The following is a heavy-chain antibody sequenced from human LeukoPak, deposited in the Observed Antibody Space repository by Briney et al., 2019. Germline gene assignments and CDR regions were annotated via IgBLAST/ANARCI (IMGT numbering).Heavy chain of an antibody. CDR3: ARVSRSSWYPSGWFDP. Sequence: ASVNVSFKASGYTFTSYGISWVRQPPGQGLEWMGWISAYNGNTNYAQKLQGRVTMTTDTSTSTAYMELRSLRSDDTAVYYCARVSRSSWYPSGWFDPWGQGTLVTVSS. CDR2: ISAYNGNT. V-gene: IGHV1-18*01. D-gene: IGHD6-13*01. J-gene: IGHJ5*02. CDR1: GYTFTSYG.